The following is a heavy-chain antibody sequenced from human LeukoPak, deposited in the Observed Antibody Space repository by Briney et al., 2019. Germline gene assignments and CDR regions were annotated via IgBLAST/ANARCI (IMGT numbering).Heavy chain of an antibody. CDR2: IIPIFGTA. Sequence: VASVKVSCKASGGTFSSYAISWVRQAPGQGLEWMGGIIPIFGTANYAQKFQGRVTITADESTSTAYMELSSLRSEDTAVYYCASQSYCGGDCYLSAFDIWGQGTMVTVSS. J-gene: IGHJ3*02. CDR3: ASQSYCGGDCYLSAFDI. D-gene: IGHD2-21*01. V-gene: IGHV1-69*01. CDR1: GGTFSSYA.